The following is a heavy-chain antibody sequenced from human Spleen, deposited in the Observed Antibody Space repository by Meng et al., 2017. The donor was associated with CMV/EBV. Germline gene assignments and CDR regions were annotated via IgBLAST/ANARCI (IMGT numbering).Heavy chain of an antibody. CDR3: ARGRAAIGYLAMGMDV. D-gene: IGHD2-2*02. Sequence: SLKISCAASGFTFDDYAMHWVRQAPGKGLEWVSGISWNSGSIGYADSVKGRFTISRDNSKNTLYLQMNSLRAEDTAVYYCARGRAAIGYLAMGMDVWGQGTTVTVSS. J-gene: IGHJ6*02. CDR2: ISWNSGSI. V-gene: IGHV3-9*01. CDR1: GFTFDDYA.